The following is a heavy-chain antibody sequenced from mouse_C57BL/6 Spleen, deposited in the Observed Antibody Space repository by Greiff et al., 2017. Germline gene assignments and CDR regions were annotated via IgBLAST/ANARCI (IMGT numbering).Heavy chain of an antibody. J-gene: IGHJ4*01. D-gene: IGHD3-1*01. CDR2: IHPHSGST. CDR3: ARSWGLYAMDY. CDR1: GYTFTSYW. Sequence: VQLQQPGAELVKPGASVKLSCKASGYTFTSYWMHWVKQRPGQGLEWIGMIHPHSGSTKYNEKFKSKATLTVDKSSSTAYMQLSSLTSEDSAVYYCARSWGLYAMDYWGQGTSVTVSS. V-gene: IGHV1-64*01.